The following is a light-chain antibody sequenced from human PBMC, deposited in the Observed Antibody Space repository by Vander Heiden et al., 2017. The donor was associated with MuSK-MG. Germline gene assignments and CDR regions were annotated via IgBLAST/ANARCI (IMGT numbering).Light chain of an antibody. CDR1: QSVTRNF. J-gene: IGKJ4*01. CDR3: QQVGSSPLT. CDR2: GIS. V-gene: IGKV3-20*01. Sequence: EIVLTQSPGTLSLSPGERATLSCRASQSVTRNFLAWYQQKPGQAPRRLIYGISTRATGIPDRFSGSGSGTDFTLTITRLEPEDFAVYYCQQVGSSPLTFGGGTKVEIK.